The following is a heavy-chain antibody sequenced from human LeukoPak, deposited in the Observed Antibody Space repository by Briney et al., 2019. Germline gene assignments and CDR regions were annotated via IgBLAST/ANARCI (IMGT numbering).Heavy chain of an antibody. J-gene: IGHJ4*02. CDR3: ARPPQGSTGSKGFDY. D-gene: IGHD3-9*01. CDR1: CSIFTTYW. CDR2: IYPGDSDT. V-gene: IGHV5-51*01. Sequence: GAALQISCDGSCSIFTTYWIGWGRPLPGKGGGGMGIIYPGDSDTRYSPSFQGQVTISAEKSISTAFLQWDSLKASDTAMYFLARPPQGSTGSKGFDYWGQGTLVTVSS.